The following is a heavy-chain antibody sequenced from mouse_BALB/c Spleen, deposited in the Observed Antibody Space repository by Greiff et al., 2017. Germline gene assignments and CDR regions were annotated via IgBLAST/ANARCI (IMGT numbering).Heavy chain of an antibody. V-gene: IGHV1-18*01. D-gene: IGHD2-10*02. CDR1: GYTFTDYY. CDR2: INPNNGGT. CDR3: ARGAYGPAWFAY. Sequence: EVQLQQSGPELVKPGASVKIPCKASGYTFTDYYMDWVKQSHGKSLEWIGDINPNNGGTIYNQKFKGKATLTVDKSSSTAYMELRSLTSEDTAVYYCARGAYGPAWFAYWGQGTLVTVSA. J-gene: IGHJ3*01.